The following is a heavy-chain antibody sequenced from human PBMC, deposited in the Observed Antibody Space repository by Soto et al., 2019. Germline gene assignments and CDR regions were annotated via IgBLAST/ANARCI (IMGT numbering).Heavy chain of an antibody. D-gene: IGHD3-22*01. Sequence: GGSLRLSCAASGFTFSSYSMNWVRQAPGKGLEWVSYISSSSSTIYYADSVKGRFTISRDNAKNSLYLQMNSLRDEDTAVYYCARGGRYYDSSGYPRNWFDPWGQGTLVTVSS. CDR3: ARGGRYYDSSGYPRNWFDP. V-gene: IGHV3-48*02. CDR2: ISSSSSTI. CDR1: GFTFSSYS. J-gene: IGHJ5*02.